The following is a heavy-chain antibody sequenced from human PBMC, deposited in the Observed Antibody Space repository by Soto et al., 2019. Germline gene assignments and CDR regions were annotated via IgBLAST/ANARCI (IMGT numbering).Heavy chain of an antibody. CDR2: IFYSGST. D-gene: IGHD2-21*01. V-gene: IGHV4-30-4*01. Sequence: SETLSLTCNVSGGPISGDYYWTWIRQPPGKGLEWIGYIFYSGSTYYNPSLKSRVTMSVDTSKNQFSLRLSSVTAADTAVYYCTREIQQLWPYFDYWGQGTLVTVSS. J-gene: IGHJ4*02. CDR1: GGPISGDYY. CDR3: TREIQQLWPYFDY.